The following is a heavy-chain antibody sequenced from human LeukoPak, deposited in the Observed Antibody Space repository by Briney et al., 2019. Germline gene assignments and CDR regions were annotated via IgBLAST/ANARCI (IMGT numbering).Heavy chain of an antibody. Sequence: PSETLSLTCTVSGGSISSSSYYWGWIRQPPGKGLEWIGSIYYSGRTYYNPPLKSRVTISVDTSKNQFSLTLSSVTAADTAVYYCARLEVAGINDYWGQGTLVTVSS. CDR2: IYYSGRT. CDR3: ARLEVAGINDY. V-gene: IGHV4-39*01. CDR1: GGSISSSSYY. J-gene: IGHJ4*02. D-gene: IGHD6-19*01.